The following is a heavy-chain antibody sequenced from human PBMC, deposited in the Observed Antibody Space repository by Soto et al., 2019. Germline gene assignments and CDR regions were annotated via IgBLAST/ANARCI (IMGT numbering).Heavy chain of an antibody. D-gene: IGHD2-15*01. V-gene: IGHV3-23*01. CDR2: ISGSGGNT. CDR3: AKDLVGSNADYYDY. CDR1: GFTFSTYA. Sequence: EVQLLESGGGLVQPGGSLRLSCAASGFTFSTYALSWVRQPQGKGLEWVAAISGSGGNTYYADSVKGRFTISRENSKNTLYLQMNSLRAEDAAVYYCAKDLVGSNADYYDYWGQGTLVTVSS. J-gene: IGHJ4*02.